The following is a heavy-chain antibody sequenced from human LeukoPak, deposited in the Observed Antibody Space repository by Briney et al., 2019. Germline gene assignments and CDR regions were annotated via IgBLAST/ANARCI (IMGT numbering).Heavy chain of an antibody. D-gene: IGHD4-23*01. CDR1: GFTFSSYW. J-gene: IGHJ5*02. CDR2: IKQDGSEK. Sequence: GGSLRLSRAASGFTFSSYWMSWLRQAPGKGLEWVANIKQDGSEKYYVDSVKGRFTISRDNAKNSLYLQMNSLRAEDTAVYYCASFPTVVTPLDWFDPWGQGTLVTVSS. CDR3: ASFPTVVTPLDWFDP. V-gene: IGHV3-7*01.